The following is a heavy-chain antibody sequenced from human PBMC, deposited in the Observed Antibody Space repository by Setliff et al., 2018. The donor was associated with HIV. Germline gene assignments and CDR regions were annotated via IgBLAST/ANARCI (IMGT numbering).Heavy chain of an antibody. CDR3: ARHRYRFGIDS. D-gene: IGHD3-16*01. J-gene: IGHJ5*01. V-gene: IGHV4-39*01. CDR1: GGSISSGSYY. Sequence: PSETLSLTCTVSGGSISSGSYYWAWIRQPPGKGLEWIGTIDYSGNTYYNASLRSRAIISGDMSKNQFSLNLNSVTASETAVYYCARHRYRFGIDSWGQGALVTVSS. CDR2: IDYSGNT.